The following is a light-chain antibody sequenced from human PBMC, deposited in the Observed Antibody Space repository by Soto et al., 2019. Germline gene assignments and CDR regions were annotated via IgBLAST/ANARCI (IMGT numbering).Light chain of an antibody. CDR3: QQLESYPST. CDR2: AAS. J-gene: IGKJ4*01. Sequence: DIHMTQAPSTLSSSLVDTVTVTCRASQSVSGWLAWYQQKPGKAPKLLIYAASTLQSGVPSRFSGSGSGTDFTLTISSLQPEDFATYYCQQLESYPSTFGGGTKVDIK. CDR1: QSVSGW. V-gene: IGKV1-5*01.